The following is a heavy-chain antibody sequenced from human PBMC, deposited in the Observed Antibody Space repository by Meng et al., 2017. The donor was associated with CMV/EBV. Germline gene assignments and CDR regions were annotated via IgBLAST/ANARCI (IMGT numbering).Heavy chain of an antibody. V-gene: IGHV3-49*04. Sequence: LSLTCTASGFTFGDYAMSWVRQAPGKGLEWVGFIRSKAYGGTTEYAASVKGRFTISRDDSKSIAYLQMNSLKTEDTAVYYCTRDADRYCSSTSCVPFNYWGQGTLVTVSS. CDR3: TRDADRYCSSTSCVPFNY. D-gene: IGHD2-2*01. CDR1: GFTFGDYA. J-gene: IGHJ4*02. CDR2: IRSKAYGGTT.